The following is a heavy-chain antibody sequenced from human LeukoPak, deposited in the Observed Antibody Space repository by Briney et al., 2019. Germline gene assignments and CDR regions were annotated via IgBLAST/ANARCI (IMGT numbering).Heavy chain of an antibody. CDR3: AKRYCSSTSCFGYGAFDI. CDR1: GFTFSSYG. J-gene: IGHJ3*02. D-gene: IGHD2-2*01. CDR2: IRSDGSNK. Sequence: GGSLRLSCAASGFTFSSYGMHWVRQAPGKGLEWVAFIRSDGSNKYYADSVKGRFTIFRDNSKNTLYLHMNSLRAEDTAVYYCAKRYCSSTSCFGYGAFDIWGQGTMVTVSS. V-gene: IGHV3-30*02.